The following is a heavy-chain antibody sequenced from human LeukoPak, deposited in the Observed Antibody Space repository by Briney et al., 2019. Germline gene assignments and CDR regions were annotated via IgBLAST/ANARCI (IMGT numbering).Heavy chain of an antibody. D-gene: IGHD6-19*01. J-gene: IGHJ4*02. CDR3: ARTGDSSGWGLAYY. V-gene: IGHV1-8*01. Sequence: GASVKVSCKASGYTFISYDINWVRQATGQGLEWMGWMSPNSGNTGYAQKFQGRITMTKSTSISTAYMELSDLESEDTAVYYCARTGDSSGWGLAYYWGQGTLVTVSS. CDR1: GYTFISYD. CDR2: MSPNSGNT.